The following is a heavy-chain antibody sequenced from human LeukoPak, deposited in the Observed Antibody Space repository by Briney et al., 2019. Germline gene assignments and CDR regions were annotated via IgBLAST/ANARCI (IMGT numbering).Heavy chain of an antibody. D-gene: IGHD3-10*01. CDR1: GGTFSSYA. Sequence: SVKVSCKASGGTFSSYAISWVRQAPGQGLEWMGRIIPILGIANYAQKFQGRVTITADKSTSTAYMELSSLRSEDTAVYYCASSLLTYGSGSYYNSVYFDYWGQGTLVTVSS. J-gene: IGHJ4*02. V-gene: IGHV1-69*04. CDR3: ASSLLTYGSGSYYNSVYFDY. CDR2: IIPILGIA.